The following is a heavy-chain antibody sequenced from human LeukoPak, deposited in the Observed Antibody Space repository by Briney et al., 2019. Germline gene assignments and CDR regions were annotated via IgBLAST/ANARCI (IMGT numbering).Heavy chain of an antibody. CDR1: GYRFTSYW. D-gene: IGHD2-2*01. Sequence: GESLKISCKGSGYRFTSYWIGWVRQMPGKGLEWMGFIYPGDSDTRYSPSFQGQVTISADKSISTAYLQWSSLKASDTAMYYCARTDIVVVPAAIADAFDIWGQGTMVTVSS. CDR3: ARTDIVVVPAAIADAFDI. J-gene: IGHJ3*02. V-gene: IGHV5-51*01. CDR2: IYPGDSDT.